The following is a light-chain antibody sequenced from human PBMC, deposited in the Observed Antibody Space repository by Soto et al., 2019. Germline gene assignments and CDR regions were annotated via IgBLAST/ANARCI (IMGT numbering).Light chain of an antibody. CDR2: DVS. CDR3: SSYIMSSIQV. J-gene: IGLJ1*01. CDR1: SSDVGGYNY. Sequence: QSVLTQPASVSGSPGQSITISCTGTSSDVGGYNYVSWYQQHPDKAPKLMIYDVSNRPSGVSNRFSGSKSGNTASLTISGLQAEDEADYYCSSYIMSSIQVFGTGNKVTVL. V-gene: IGLV2-14*01.